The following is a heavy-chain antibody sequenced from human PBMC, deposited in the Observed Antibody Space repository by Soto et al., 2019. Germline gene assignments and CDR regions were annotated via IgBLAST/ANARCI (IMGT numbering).Heavy chain of an antibody. CDR1: GFTFSNYP. V-gene: IGHV3-23*01. J-gene: IGHJ4*02. Sequence: EVQLLESGGGLVQRGGSLRLSCAASGFTFSNYPMSCVRQAPGKGLEWVSVISGSGAFYADSVKGRFTISRDHSKNTLYLQMTSLRGDETAVYYCAKYSWGGTVSVWSHDSCGQGTLGTVSS. CDR3: AKYSWGGTVSVWSHDS. CDR2: ISGSGA. D-gene: IGHD6-19*01.